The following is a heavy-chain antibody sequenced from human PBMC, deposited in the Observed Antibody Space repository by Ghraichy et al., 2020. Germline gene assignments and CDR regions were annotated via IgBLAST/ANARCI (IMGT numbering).Heavy chain of an antibody. D-gene: IGHD2-15*01. J-gene: IGHJ3*02. V-gene: IGHV3-7*03. CDR1: GFTFSRDW. CDR3: ARGYWSTGRCSAEAFDI. CDR2: IKQDGSPK. Sequence: GGSLRLSCATSGFTFSRDWMSWVRQAPGKGLEWVANIKQDGSPKNYVDSVKGRFTISRDNAKNSVYLQMDSLRAEDTAMYYCARGYWSTGRCSAEAFDIWGQGTMGTVSS.